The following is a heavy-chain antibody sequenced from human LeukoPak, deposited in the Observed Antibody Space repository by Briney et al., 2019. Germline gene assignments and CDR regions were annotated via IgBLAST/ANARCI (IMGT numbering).Heavy chain of an antibody. D-gene: IGHD6-13*01. Sequence: SETLSLTCTVSGGSISSYYWSWIRQPPGKALEWIGYIYYAGSTNYNPSLKSRVTISVDTSKNKFSLKLRSVTAADTAVYYCATWPLYSSSIAYWGQGTLVTVSS. J-gene: IGHJ4*02. V-gene: IGHV4-59*01. CDR3: ATWPLYSSSIAY. CDR2: IYYAGST. CDR1: GGSISSYY.